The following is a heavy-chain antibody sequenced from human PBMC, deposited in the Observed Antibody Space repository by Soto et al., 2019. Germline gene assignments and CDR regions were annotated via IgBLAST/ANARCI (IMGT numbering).Heavy chain of an antibody. D-gene: IGHD6-19*01. Sequence: PGGSLRLSCAASGFTFSSYGMYWVRQAPGKGLEWVAVIWYDGSNKYYADSVKGRFTISRDNSKNTLYLQMNSLRAEDTAVYYCARDTDSSGWIYYYGMDVWGQGTTVTVSS. J-gene: IGHJ6*02. CDR2: IWYDGSNK. CDR3: ARDTDSSGWIYYYGMDV. V-gene: IGHV3-33*01. CDR1: GFTFSSYG.